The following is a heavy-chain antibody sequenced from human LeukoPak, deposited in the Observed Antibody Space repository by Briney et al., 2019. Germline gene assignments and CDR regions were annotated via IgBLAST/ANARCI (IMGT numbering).Heavy chain of an antibody. CDR2: NPNSGGT. CDR3: ATSPFPIAVAGTNWFDP. V-gene: IGHV1-2*04. Sequence: ASVKVSCKASGYTFTGYYMHWVRQAPGNPNSGGTNYAQKFQGWVTMTRDTSISTAYMELSRLRSEDTAVYYCATSPFPIAVAGTNWFDPWGQGTLVTVSS. J-gene: IGHJ5*02. CDR1: GYTFTGYY. D-gene: IGHD6-19*01.